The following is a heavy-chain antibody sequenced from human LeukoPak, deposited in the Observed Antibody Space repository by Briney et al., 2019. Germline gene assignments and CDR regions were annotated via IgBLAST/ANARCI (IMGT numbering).Heavy chain of an antibody. CDR2: IIPIFGTA. Sequence: GASVKVSGKASGGTFSSYAISWVRQAPGQGLEWMGGIIPIFGTANYAQKFQGRVTITADESTSTAYMELSSLRSEDTAVYYCARPPPYSGYDYYGMDVWGKGTTVTVSS. V-gene: IGHV1-69*13. J-gene: IGHJ6*04. CDR1: GGTFSSYA. CDR3: ARPPPYSGYDYYGMDV. D-gene: IGHD1-26*01.